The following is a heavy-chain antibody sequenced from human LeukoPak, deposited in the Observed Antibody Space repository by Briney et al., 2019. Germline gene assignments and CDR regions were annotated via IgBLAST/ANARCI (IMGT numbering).Heavy chain of an antibody. CDR3: AKDPSPLIVGATAGGIDY. CDR2: ISYDGSNK. V-gene: IGHV3-30*18. J-gene: IGHJ4*02. Sequence: GGSLRLSCAASGFTFSSYGMHWVRQAPGKGLEWVAVISYDGSNKYYADSVKGRFTISRDNSKNTLYLQMNSLRAEDTAVYYCAKDPSPLIVGATAGGIDYWGQGTLVTVSS. D-gene: IGHD1-26*01. CDR1: GFTFSSYG.